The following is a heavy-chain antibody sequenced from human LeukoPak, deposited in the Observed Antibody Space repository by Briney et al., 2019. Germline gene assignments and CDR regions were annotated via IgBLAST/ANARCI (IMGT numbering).Heavy chain of an antibody. CDR2: TSSSDAGT. D-gene: IGHD2-21*01. V-gene: IGHV3-23*01. CDR1: GFTLSTYA. CDR3: AKAPVSSCRGAYCYPFDS. Sequence: GGSLRLSCAASGFTLSTYAMSWVRQTPGKGLEWVAATSSSDAGTYHADSVRGRFTISRDNSKNTLYLQMNSLRAEDAAVYFCAKAPVSSCRGAYCYPFDSWGQGTLVTVSS. J-gene: IGHJ4*02.